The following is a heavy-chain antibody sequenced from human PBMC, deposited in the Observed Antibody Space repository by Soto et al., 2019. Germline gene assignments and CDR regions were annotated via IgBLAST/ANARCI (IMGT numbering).Heavy chain of an antibody. V-gene: IGHV3-30*18. D-gene: IGHD3-10*01. J-gene: IGHJ6*02. CDR3: AKERYGQLWLEDYGRDV. CDR2: ISDDGSNK. Sequence: QVQLVESGGGVVQSGRSLRLSCAASGFTFSSYGIQWVRQAPGKGLEWVALISDDGSNKYYADSVKGRFTTSRDNSKNTLYLQMNSLRPEDTAVYYCAKERYGQLWLEDYGRDVWGQGTTVTLSS. CDR1: GFTFSSYG.